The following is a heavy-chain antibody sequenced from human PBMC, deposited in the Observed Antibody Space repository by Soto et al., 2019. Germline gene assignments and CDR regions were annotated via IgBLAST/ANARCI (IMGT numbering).Heavy chain of an antibody. CDR2: ILYDGTKK. CDR1: GFTFNSYG. V-gene: IGHV3-30*18. CDR3: VKDLAHMADH. Sequence: QVQLLESGGGVVLPGGSLRLSCEASGFTFNSYGMYWVRQAPGKGLDWVSHILYDGTKKYYADSVKDRFTISRDNSKNTLYLQMDRMRIDDTAVYFCVKDLAHMADHWGQGTLVIVSS. J-gene: IGHJ4*02.